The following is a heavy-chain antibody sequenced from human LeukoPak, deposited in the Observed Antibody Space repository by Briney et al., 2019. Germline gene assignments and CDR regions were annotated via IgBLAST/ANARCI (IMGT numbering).Heavy chain of an antibody. CDR1: GFTFCSYW. J-gene: IGHJ4*02. CDR3: AREGREGYNYPALDF. Sequence: PGGSLRLSCAASGFTFCSYWMTWVGQAPGKGREWGANMKHDGIEKDYVDSVKGRFTISRDNAKKSLYLQMNSLRAEDTAVYYCAREGREGYNYPALDFWGQGILVTVSS. V-gene: IGHV3-7*05. D-gene: IGHD5-24*01. CDR2: MKHDGIEK.